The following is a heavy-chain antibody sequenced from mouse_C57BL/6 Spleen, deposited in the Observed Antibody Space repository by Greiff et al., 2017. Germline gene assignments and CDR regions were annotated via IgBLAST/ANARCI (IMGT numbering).Heavy chain of an antibody. Sequence: EVQLQQSGGGLVKPGGSLKLSCAASGFTFSSYAMSWVRQTPEKRLEWVATISDGGSYTYYPDNVKGRFTISRDNAKNNLYLQMSHLKSEDTAMYYCARGVYYGSSHWYFDVWGTGTTVTVSS. CDR3: ARGVYYGSSHWYFDV. V-gene: IGHV5-4*01. J-gene: IGHJ1*03. CDR2: ISDGGSYT. D-gene: IGHD1-1*01. CDR1: GFTFSSYA.